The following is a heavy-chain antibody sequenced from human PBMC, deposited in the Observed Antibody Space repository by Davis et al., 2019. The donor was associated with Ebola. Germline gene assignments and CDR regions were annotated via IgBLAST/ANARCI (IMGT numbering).Heavy chain of an antibody. CDR1: GFTFDDYA. Sequence: GGSLRLSCGASGFTFDDYAMTWVRQVPGKGLEWVFGINWNGASSGYADSVKGRFTISRDNVKNSLYLRMNSLRVEDTALYHCARVNAATGYSRFDTWGQGTLVTVSS. D-gene: IGHD3-9*01. V-gene: IGHV3-20*01. CDR2: INWNGASS. CDR3: ARVNAATGYSRFDT. J-gene: IGHJ5*01.